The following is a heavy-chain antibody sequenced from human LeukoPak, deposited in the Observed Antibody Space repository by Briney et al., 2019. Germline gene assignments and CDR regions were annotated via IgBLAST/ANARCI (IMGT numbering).Heavy chain of an antibody. J-gene: IGHJ4*02. CDR3: ARSPRTSSGWLKPYYFDY. CDR2: IYHSGST. CDR1: GGSISSGGYY. V-gene: IGHV4-30-2*01. Sequence: SETLSLTCTVSGGSISSGGYYWSWIRQPPGKGLEWIGYIYHSGSTYYNPSLKSRVTISVDRSKNQFSLKLSSVTAADTAVYYCARSPRTSSGWLKPYYFDYWGQGTLVTVSS. D-gene: IGHD6-19*01.